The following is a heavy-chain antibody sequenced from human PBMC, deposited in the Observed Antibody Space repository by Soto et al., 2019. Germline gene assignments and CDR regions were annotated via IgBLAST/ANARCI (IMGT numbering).Heavy chain of an antibody. CDR3: ANHGGFDF. V-gene: IGHV3-23*01. CDR1: GFTFSSSG. D-gene: IGHD4-17*01. Sequence: EGQLLQSGGGLVQPGESLRLSCAASGFTFSSSGMSWVRQAPGKGLEWVSSISIRGDYRYYADSVKGRFTISRDNSKNTLYLQMSRLTAEDTALYYCANHGGFDFWGQGTMVVVSS. CDR2: ISIRGDYR. J-gene: IGHJ3*01.